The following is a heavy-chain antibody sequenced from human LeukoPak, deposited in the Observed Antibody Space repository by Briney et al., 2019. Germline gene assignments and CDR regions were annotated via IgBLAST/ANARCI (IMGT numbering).Heavy chain of an antibody. V-gene: IGHV3-64*04. CDR3: GKLFYSSGMYHFDY. CDR1: GFTFSNYA. CDR2: ISSNGGST. Sequence: GGSLRLSCSASGFTFSNYAMNWVRQAPGKGLEYVSAISSNGGSTFYADSVKGRFTISRDNSKNTLYLQMNSLRAEDTAVFYCGKLFYSSGMYHFDYWGQGTLVTVSS. D-gene: IGHD3-10*01. J-gene: IGHJ4*02.